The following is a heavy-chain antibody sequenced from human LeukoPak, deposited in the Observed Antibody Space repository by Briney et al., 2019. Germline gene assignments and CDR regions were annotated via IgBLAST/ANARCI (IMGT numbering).Heavy chain of an antibody. CDR3: ARAYYDILTGFPNWFDP. J-gene: IGHJ5*02. Sequence: ASVKVSCKASGYSFTSYGISWVRQAPGQGLEWMGWISGYNGNTNYAQILQGRVTMTTDTSTSTVYMELRSLRFDDTAVYYCARAYYDILTGFPNWFDPWGQGTLVTVSS. V-gene: IGHV1-18*01. CDR2: ISGYNGNT. D-gene: IGHD3-9*01. CDR1: GYSFTSYG.